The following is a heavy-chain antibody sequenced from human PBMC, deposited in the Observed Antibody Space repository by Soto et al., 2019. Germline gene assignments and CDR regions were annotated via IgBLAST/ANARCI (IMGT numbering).Heavy chain of an antibody. CDR1: GYTFTSYG. CDR2: ISAYNGNT. Sequence: ASVKVSCKASGYTFTSYGISWVRQAPGQGLEWMGWISAYNGNTNYAQKLQGRVTMTTDTSTSTVYMELSSLRSEDTAVYYCARVRYYDSSGYYVLDYWGQGTLVTVSS. D-gene: IGHD3-22*01. J-gene: IGHJ4*02. V-gene: IGHV1-18*01. CDR3: ARVRYYDSSGYYVLDY.